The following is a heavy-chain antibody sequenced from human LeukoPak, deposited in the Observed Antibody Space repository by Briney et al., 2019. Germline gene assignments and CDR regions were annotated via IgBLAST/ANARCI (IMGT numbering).Heavy chain of an antibody. CDR3: ARSRYLDWGGAFDM. Sequence: GGSLRLSCAASGFTFSSHAMNWVRQAPGKGLEWVSASSGSSGRTNYADSVKGRFTISRDNSKNTLYLQMNSLRAEDTAVYYCARSRYLDWGGAFDMWGQGTMVTVSS. CDR2: SSGSSGRT. J-gene: IGHJ3*02. D-gene: IGHD3-9*01. V-gene: IGHV3-23*01. CDR1: GFTFSSHA.